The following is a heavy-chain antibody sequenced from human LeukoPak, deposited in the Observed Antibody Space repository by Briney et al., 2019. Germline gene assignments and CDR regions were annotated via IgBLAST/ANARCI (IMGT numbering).Heavy chain of an antibody. V-gene: IGHV4-34*01. J-gene: IGHJ4*02. D-gene: IGHD1-26*01. CDR2: INHSGST. Sequence: SETLSLTCAVYGGSFSGYYWSWIRQPPGKGLEWIGEINHSGSTNYNPSLKSRVTISVDTSKNQFSLKLSSVTAADTAVYYCARGLGGARIFDYWGQGTLVTVSS. CDR3: ARGLGGARIFDY. CDR1: GGSFSGYY.